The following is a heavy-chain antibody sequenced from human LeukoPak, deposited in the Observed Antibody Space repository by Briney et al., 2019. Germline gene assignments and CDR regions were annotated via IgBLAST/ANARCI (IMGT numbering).Heavy chain of an antibody. D-gene: IGHD3-22*01. CDR1: GGSISSYY. J-gene: IGHJ4*02. V-gene: IGHV4-4*07. CDR2: KYTSGST. Sequence: PSETLSLTCTVSGGSISSYYWSWIRQPAGKGLEWIGRKYTSGSTNYNPSLKSRVTISVDKSKNRFSLKLSSVTAADTAVYYCAREKTYYYDSSGYYQRNYFDYWGQGTLVTVSS. CDR3: AREKTYYYDSSGYYQRNYFDY.